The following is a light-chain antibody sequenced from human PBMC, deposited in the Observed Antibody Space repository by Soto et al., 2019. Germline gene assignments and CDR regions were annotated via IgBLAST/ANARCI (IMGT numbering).Light chain of an antibody. V-gene: IGKV1-5*01. CDR3: QQYNNSPWT. J-gene: IGKJ1*01. CDR1: QTVSSW. CDR2: VAS. Sequence: GNRVTITCRASQTVSSWLAWYQQKPGKAPNLLIYVASTVESGGPSRISGRGSATDFTLPINNLQPDDFATYYCQQYNNSPWTFGQGTTVDIK.